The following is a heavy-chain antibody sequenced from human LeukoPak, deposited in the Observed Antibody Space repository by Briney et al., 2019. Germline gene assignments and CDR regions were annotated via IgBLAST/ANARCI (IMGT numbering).Heavy chain of an antibody. V-gene: IGHV5-51*01. CDR2: IYPGDSDT. CDR1: GYSFTSYW. D-gene: IGHD3-10*01. CDR3: ARGSSEEITMVRGVIVHFDY. J-gene: IGHJ4*02. Sequence: GASLQISCKGSGYSFTSYWIGWVRQLTGKGLEWMGIIYPGDSDTRYSPSFQGQVTISADKSISVAYLQWSSLKASDTAMYYCARGSSEEITMVRGVIVHFDYWGQGTLVTVSS.